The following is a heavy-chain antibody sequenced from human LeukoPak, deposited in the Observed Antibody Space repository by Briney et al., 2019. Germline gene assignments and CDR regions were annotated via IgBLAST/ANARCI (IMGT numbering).Heavy chain of an antibody. Sequence: PGGSLRLSYAASGFTFSDYYMSWIRQAPGKGLEWVSYISSSGSIIYYEDSVKGRFTISRDNAKNSLSLQMNSLRAEDTAVYYCARDPIYYGSGSYSVWGQGTLVTVSS. J-gene: IGHJ4*02. CDR3: ARDPIYYGSGSYSV. D-gene: IGHD3-10*01. V-gene: IGHV3-11*04. CDR1: GFTFSDYY. CDR2: ISSSGSII.